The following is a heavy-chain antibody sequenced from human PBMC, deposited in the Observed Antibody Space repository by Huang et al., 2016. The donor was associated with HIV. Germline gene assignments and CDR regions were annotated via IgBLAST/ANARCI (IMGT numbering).Heavy chain of an antibody. Sequence: EVQLVQSGAEVRKPGASLRISCKTSGYKFSSYWVAWVRQTPVRGLEWCGSIAPDDSETRFFLAFERQVTMSVDKSTNTAFLQLGSLKASDSALYFCTRLFPELESFYTPLYRGGTHNWFDPWGQGTLVIVS. CDR2: IAPDDSET. CDR1: GYKFSSYW. J-gene: IGHJ5*02. D-gene: IGHD3-10*01. V-gene: IGHV5-51*01. CDR3: TRLFPELESFYTPLYRGGTHNWFDP.